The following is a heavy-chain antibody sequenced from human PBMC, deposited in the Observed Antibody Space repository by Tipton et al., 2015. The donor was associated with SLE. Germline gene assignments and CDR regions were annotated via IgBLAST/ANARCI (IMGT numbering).Heavy chain of an antibody. CDR1: GFTFSSSW. CDR3: TRDSYTNNIYYGMDM. CDR2: LQSDGVST. D-gene: IGHD2-8*01. J-gene: IGHJ6*02. Sequence: SLRLSCAASGFTFSSSWMHWVRQAPGTGLVWVSRLQSDGVSTTYADSVKGRFTTSRDNAGNTLYLQMNSLRAEDMGVYYCTRDSYTNNIYYGMDMWGQGTTVTVSS. V-gene: IGHV3-74*03.